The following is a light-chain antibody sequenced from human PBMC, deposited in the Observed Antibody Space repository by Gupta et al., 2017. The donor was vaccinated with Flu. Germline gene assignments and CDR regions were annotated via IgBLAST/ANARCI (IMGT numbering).Light chain of an antibody. J-gene: IGKJ1*01. CDR2: QVS. Sequence: ISCRTSESLVYGDVRTYLQWFQQSPGKAPRRLIYQVSYRDCGVPERFSGSGSGTDFTLKISSVEAEDCGIYFCMQGSHWPWAFGQGTTVEIK. V-gene: IGKV2-30*01. CDR1: ESLVYGDVRTY. CDR3: MQGSHWPWA.